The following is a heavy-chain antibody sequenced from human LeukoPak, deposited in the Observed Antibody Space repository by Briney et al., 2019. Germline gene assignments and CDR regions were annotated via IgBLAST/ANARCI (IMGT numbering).Heavy chain of an antibody. D-gene: IGHD1-26*01. CDR2: INHSGST. V-gene: IGHV4-34*01. J-gene: IGHJ5*02. CDR3: ARHVRSYYNIRWFDP. Sequence: SETLSLTCAVYGGSFSGYYWSWIRQPPGKGLEWIGEINHSGSTNYNPSLKSRVTISVDTSKNQFSLKLSSVTAADTAVYYCARHVRSYYNIRWFDPWGQGTLVTVSS. CDR1: GGSFSGYY.